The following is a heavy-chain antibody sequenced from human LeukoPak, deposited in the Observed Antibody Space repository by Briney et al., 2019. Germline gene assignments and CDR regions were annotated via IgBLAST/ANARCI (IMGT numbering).Heavy chain of an antibody. J-gene: IGHJ3*02. CDR2: MNPNSGNT. V-gene: IGHV1-8*01. CDR1: GYTFTSYD. D-gene: IGHD2-2*02. Sequence: ASVKVSCKASGYTFTSYDMNWVRQATGQGLEWMGWMNPNSGNTGYAQKFQGRVTMTRNTSISTAYMELSSLRSEDTAVYYCARRGYQLLYGDAFDIWGQGTMVTVSS. CDR3: ARRGYQLLYGDAFDI.